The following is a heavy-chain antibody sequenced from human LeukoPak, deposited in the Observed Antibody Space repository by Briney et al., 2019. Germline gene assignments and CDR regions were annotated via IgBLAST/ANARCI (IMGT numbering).Heavy chain of an antibody. V-gene: IGHV3-7*01. D-gene: IGHD3-22*01. CDR1: GLTINTHW. CDR2: IKEDGSEK. Sequence: PGGSLRLSCAGSGLTINTHWMSWVRQAPGKGLEWVAHIKEDGSEKYYVDSVKGRFTISRDNARNSLYLQMNDLRAEDTAVYYCARNSPVVEPLWGQGTLVTVSS. CDR3: ARNSPVVEPL. J-gene: IGHJ4*02.